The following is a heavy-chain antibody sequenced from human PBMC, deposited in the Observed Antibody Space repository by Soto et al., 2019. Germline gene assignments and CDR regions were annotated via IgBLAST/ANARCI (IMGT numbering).Heavy chain of an antibody. J-gene: IGHJ4*02. Sequence: SETLSLTCTVSGDSISSSRYYWGWIRQPPGQGLGWTGSVYSSGSTNYNPSLKSRVTISVDTSKNQFSLKLSSVTAADMAVYYCARYYYESGSYHKYYFDYCGQGTRVTVSS. CDR2: VYSSGST. V-gene: IGHV4-39*01. CDR3: ARYYYESGSYHKYYFDY. D-gene: IGHD3-10*01. CDR1: GDSISSSRYY.